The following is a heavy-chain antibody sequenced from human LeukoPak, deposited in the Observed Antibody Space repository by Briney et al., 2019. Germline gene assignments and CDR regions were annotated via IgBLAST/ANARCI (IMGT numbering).Heavy chain of an antibody. J-gene: IGHJ4*02. CDR1: GSSSYA. D-gene: IGHD4-11*01. CDR3: AIWTETSGYFDF. CDR2: IIPLVGVA. Sequence: ASVKVSCKSSGSSSYAFSWVRQAPGQGLEWMGRIIPLVGVANYPQKFQGRVTNTADKSTNTAYMELTSLRSEDTAVYYCAIWTETSGYFDFWGQGTLVTVSS. V-gene: IGHV1-69*04.